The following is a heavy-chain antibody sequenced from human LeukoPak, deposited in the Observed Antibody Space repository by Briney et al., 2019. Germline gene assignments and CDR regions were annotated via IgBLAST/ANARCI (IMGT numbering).Heavy chain of an antibody. Sequence: ASVKASCKAFGSTFTSYDINWLRQATGQGLEWMGWMNPNSGNTGYAQKFQGRVTMTRNTSISTAYMELSGLRFDDTAVYFCARGPRNDPWGQGTLVTVSS. J-gene: IGHJ5*02. CDR1: GSTFTSYD. D-gene: IGHD1-14*01. CDR2: MNPNSGNT. V-gene: IGHV1-8*01. CDR3: ARGPRNDP.